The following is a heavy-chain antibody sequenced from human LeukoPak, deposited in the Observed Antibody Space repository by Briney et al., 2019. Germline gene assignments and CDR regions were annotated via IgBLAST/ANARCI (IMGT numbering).Heavy chain of an antibody. Sequence: GESLKISCRGSGYSFTSYWIGWVRQMPGKGLEWMGIIYPGDSDTRYSPSFQGQVTISADKSISTAYLQWSRLNASDTAMYYCARQRPNYYDSSGYASSDYWGQGTLVTVSS. D-gene: IGHD3-22*01. J-gene: IGHJ4*02. CDR2: IYPGDSDT. CDR3: ARQRPNYYDSSGYASSDY. CDR1: GYSFTSYW. V-gene: IGHV5-51*01.